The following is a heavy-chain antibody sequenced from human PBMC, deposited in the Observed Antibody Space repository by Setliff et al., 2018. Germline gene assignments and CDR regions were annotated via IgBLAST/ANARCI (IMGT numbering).Heavy chain of an antibody. V-gene: IGHV3-48*03. Sequence: SLRLSCAASGFTFSSFWMSWVRQVPGKGLEWLSKISGAGTTVYYADSVRGRFTISRDNAKNSLYLQMNSLRAEDSAVYYCARDGVFYAMDFWGQGTTVTVS. CDR1: GFTFSSFW. J-gene: IGHJ6*02. CDR2: ISGAGTTV. CDR3: ARDGVFYAMDF. D-gene: IGHD3-10*01.